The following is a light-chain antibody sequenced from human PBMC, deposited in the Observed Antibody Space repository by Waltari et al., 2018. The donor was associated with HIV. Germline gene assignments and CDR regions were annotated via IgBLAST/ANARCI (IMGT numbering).Light chain of an antibody. Sequence: QSVLTQPPSVSGAPGQRVTITCTGSSSNIGAYDVHWYQQLPDRAPNRLIYSNNNRPSGVPDLFSGSKSGTAASLAIAGLQIEDEGDYFCQSCDNSLRVSYVFSAGTRVTVL. J-gene: IGLJ1*01. CDR3: QSCDNSLRVSYV. CDR2: SNN. V-gene: IGLV1-40*01. CDR1: SSNIGAYD.